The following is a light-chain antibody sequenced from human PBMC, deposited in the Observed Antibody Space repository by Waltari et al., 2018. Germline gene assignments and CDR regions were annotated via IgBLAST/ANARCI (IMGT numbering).Light chain of an antibody. Sequence: QSALTQPPPASGSPGQTVIISCTGTSSDIGAYKYVSWYQQIPGRAPALIIYEVDRRPPGVPARFPGSKSGNTASLTVSGLQTEDEGDYYCSSYAGSNKLIFGGVTKLTVL. CDR3: SSYAGSNKLI. V-gene: IGLV2-8*01. CDR2: EVD. J-gene: IGLJ2*01. CDR1: SSDIGAYKY.